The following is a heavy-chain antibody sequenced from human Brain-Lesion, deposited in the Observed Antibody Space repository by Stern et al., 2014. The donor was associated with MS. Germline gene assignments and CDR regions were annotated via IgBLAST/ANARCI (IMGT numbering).Heavy chain of an antibody. CDR3: TRDRLDYGYSYFDY. J-gene: IGHJ4*02. D-gene: IGHD4-17*01. Sequence: VQLGESGGGLIEPGRSLRLSCTASGFSFGDYAINWIRQAPGKGLEWVGVIRSKVYGGAAEYAASVKGRFTISRDDSKSIAYLQVNGLKTEDTAVYYCTRDRLDYGYSYFDYWGQGTLVTVSS. CDR1: GFSFGDYA. V-gene: IGHV3-49*03. CDR2: IRSKVYGGAA.